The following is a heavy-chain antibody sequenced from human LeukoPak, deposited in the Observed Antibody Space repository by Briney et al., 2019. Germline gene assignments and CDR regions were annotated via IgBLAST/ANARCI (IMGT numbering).Heavy chain of an antibody. Sequence: ASVKVSCKASGYTFTSYDINWVRQAAGQGLEWMGWMNPNSDSTGYAQKFQGRVTMTRNTSISTAYMELSSLRSDDTAVYYCARWSRYCSSTSCLRPFDYWGQGTLVTVSS. J-gene: IGHJ4*02. CDR1: GYTFTSYD. V-gene: IGHV1-8*01. D-gene: IGHD2-2*01. CDR3: ARWSRYCSSTSCLRPFDY. CDR2: MNPNSDST.